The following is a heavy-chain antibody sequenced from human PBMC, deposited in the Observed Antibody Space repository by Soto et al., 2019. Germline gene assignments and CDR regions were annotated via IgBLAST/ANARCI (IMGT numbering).Heavy chain of an antibody. CDR1: GYTFSGYY. V-gene: IGHV1-2*04. CDR3: GRDMPSNDAFDI. D-gene: IGHD2-2*01. Sequence: VKVSCKASGYTFSGYYMHWVRQAPGQGLEWMGWINPNSGGTNYAQKFQGWATMTRDTSISTAYMELSRLRSDDTAVYYCGRDMPSNDAFDIWGQGTMVT. J-gene: IGHJ3*02. CDR2: INPNSGGT.